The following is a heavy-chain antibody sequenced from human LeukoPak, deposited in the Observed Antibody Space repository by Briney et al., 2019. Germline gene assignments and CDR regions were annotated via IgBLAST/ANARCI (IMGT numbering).Heavy chain of an antibody. CDR2: IKEDGSER. V-gene: IGHV3-7*01. CDR1: GFTFSSYW. D-gene: IGHD3-22*01. Sequence: GGSLRLSCAASGFTFSSYWMSWVRQAPGKGLEWVANIKEDGSERFYVDSVRGRFTISRDNAKNSLYLQMNSLRAEDTAVYYCARELDDSSGVFDYWGQGTLVTVSS. J-gene: IGHJ4*02. CDR3: ARELDDSSGVFDY.